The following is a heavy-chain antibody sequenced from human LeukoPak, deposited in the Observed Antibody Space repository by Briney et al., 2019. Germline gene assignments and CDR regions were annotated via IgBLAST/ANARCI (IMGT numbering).Heavy chain of an antibody. J-gene: IGHJ4*02. V-gene: IGHV3-48*01. Sequence: GGSLRLSCAASGFTFSSYSMNWVRQAPGKGLEWVSYISSSSSTIYYADSVKGRFTISRDNAKNSLYLQMNSLRAEDTAVYYCARSPLYGGNSGSFDYWGQGTLVTVSS. CDR1: GFTFSSYS. D-gene: IGHD4-23*01. CDR2: ISSSSSTI. CDR3: ARSPLYGGNSGSFDY.